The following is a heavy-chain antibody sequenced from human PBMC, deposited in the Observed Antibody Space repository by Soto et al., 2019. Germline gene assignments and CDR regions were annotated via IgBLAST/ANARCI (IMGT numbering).Heavy chain of an antibody. J-gene: IGHJ3*02. V-gene: IGHV4-30-4*01. CDR2: IYYSVTT. CDR1: GGSISRGDYY. D-gene: IGHD3-22*01. Sequence: QVQLQEAGPGLVKPSQTLSLTCTVSGGSISRGDYYWGWIRQPPGKGREGIGYIYYSVTTYYNPSIKGRVSRSVDTSTNQFALELSSVTAANTAVYYCASTYYYDSAGTNAFDIWCQGTMVSVSS. CDR3: ASTYYYDSAGTNAFDI.